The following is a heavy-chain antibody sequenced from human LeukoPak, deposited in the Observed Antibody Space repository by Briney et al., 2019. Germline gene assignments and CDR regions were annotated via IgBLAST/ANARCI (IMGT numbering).Heavy chain of an antibody. CDR3: AVVDYGHPLFDY. CDR2: ISSSGSTI. J-gene: IGHJ4*02. CDR1: GFTFSSYE. V-gene: IGHV3-48*03. Sequence: PGGSLRLSCAASGFTFSSYEMNWVRQAPGKGLEWVSYISSSGSTIYYADSVKGRFTISRDNAKNSLYLQMNSLRAEDTAVYYCAVVDYGHPLFDYWGQGTLVTVSS. D-gene: IGHD4-17*01.